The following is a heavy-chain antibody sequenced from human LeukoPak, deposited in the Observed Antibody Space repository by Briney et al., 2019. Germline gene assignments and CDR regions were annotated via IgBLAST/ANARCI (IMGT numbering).Heavy chain of an antibody. Sequence: SETLSLTCTVSGASISSSSYYWGWIRQPPGNGLEWIGSIYYGGSTYYNPSLKSRVTISLDTSKNQFSLKLSSVTAADTAVHYCARGDTAMVTVDYWGQGTLVTVSS. V-gene: IGHV4-39*07. CDR3: ARGDTAMVTVDY. CDR1: GASISSSSYY. CDR2: IYYGGST. J-gene: IGHJ4*02. D-gene: IGHD5-18*01.